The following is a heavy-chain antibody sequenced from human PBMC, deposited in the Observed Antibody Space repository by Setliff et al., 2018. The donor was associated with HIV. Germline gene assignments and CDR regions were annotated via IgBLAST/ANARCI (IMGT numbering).Heavy chain of an antibody. V-gene: IGHV1-69*05. CDR3: ARDHHTSYSSGWYFRAFDI. Sequence: GASVKVSCKASGGTFSSYAISWVRLAPGQGLEWMGGIIPIFGTANYAQKFQGRVTITTDESTSTAYMELSSLRSEDTAVYYCARDHHTSYSSGWYFRAFDIWGQGTMVTVSS. CDR1: GGTFSSYA. J-gene: IGHJ3*02. D-gene: IGHD6-19*01. CDR2: IIPIFGTA.